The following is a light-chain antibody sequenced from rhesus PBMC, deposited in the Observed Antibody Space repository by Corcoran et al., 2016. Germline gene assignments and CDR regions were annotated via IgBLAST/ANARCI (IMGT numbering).Light chain of an antibody. CDR1: QNIYSN. J-gene: IGKJ3*01. CDR3: PHYYDNPFT. CDR2: AAS. V-gene: IGKV1S12*01. Sequence: DIQMTQSPSALSASVGDRVTISCRASQNIYSNLAWYQQKPGNAHKLLIYAASSLQTGIPSRFCGNGSGTEFTLTIRSLQPEDSAAYYCPHYYDNPFTFGPGTKLDIK.